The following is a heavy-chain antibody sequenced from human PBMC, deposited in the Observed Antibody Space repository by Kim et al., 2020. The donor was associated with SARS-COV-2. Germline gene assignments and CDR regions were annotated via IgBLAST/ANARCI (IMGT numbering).Heavy chain of an antibody. J-gene: IGHJ6*01. D-gene: IGHD1-7*01. CDR3: ASSEVITGTPSYYYYYGM. CDR2: IYYSGGT. V-gene: IGHV4-59*01. Sequence: SETLSLTCTVSGGSISSYYWSWIRQPPGKGLEWIGYIYYSGGTNYNPSLKSRVTISVDTSKNQFSLKLSSVTAADTAVYYCASSEVITGTPSYYYYYGM. CDR1: GGSISSYY.